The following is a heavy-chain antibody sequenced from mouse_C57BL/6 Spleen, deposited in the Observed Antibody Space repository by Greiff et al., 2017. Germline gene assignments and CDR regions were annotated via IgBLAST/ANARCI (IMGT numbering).Heavy chain of an antibody. CDR2: IRNKANGYTT. CDR3: ARSSQLRGFAY. V-gene: IGHV7-3*01. D-gene: IGHD3-1*01. J-gene: IGHJ3*01. CDR1: GFTFTDYY. Sequence: EVMLVESGGGLVQPGGSLSLSCAASGFTFTDYYMSWVRQPPGKALEWLGFIRNKANGYTTEYSASVKGRFTISRDTSQSILYLQMNALRAEDSATYYCARSSQLRGFAYWGQGTLVTVSA.